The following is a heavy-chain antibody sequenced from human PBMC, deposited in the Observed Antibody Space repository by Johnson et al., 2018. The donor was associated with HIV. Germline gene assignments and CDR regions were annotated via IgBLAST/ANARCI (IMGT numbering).Heavy chain of an antibody. J-gene: IGHJ3*02. D-gene: IGHD3-16*01. CDR3: ARDPIGGAFDI. CDR1: GFTFSDYY. V-gene: IGHV3-66*01. Sequence: VQLVESGGGLVKPGGSLRLSCAASGFTFSDYYMTWIRQAPGKGLEWVSVIYSGGNTYYADPVKGRFTISRGNSKNTLYLQMNSLRAEDTAVYYCARDPIGGAFDIWGQGTMVTVSS. CDR2: IYSGGNT.